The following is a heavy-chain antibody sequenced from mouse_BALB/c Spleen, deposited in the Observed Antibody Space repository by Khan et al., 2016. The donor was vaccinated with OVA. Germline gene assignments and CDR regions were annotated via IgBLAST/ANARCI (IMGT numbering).Heavy chain of an antibody. J-gene: IGHJ3*01. V-gene: IGHV1-4*01. CDR2: IIPSNDYT. D-gene: IGHD2-14*01. CDR3: VREGAYYRAVGWLAS. Sequence: QVQLQQSGAELARPGASVKMSCKASGYTFTTYTIHWVKQRPGQGLEWIGSIIPSNDYTNYNQKFKDRATLTADKSSSTAYMQLSSLTSEDSAVSYVVREGAYYRAVGWLASWSQETMVTVSA. CDR1: GYTFTTYT.